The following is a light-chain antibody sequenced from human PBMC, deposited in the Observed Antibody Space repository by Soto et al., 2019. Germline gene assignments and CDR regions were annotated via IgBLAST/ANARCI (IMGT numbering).Light chain of an antibody. CDR1: SNDVGGYKY. V-gene: IGLV2-14*03. Sequence: QSALTQPASVSGSPGQSITISCTGTSNDVGGYKYVCWYQQHPGKAPKLMIYDVSNRPSGVSNRFSGSKSGNTASLTISGLQAEDEADYYCTSYTSSSTWVFGGGTQLTVL. CDR3: TSYTSSSTWV. J-gene: IGLJ7*01. CDR2: DVS.